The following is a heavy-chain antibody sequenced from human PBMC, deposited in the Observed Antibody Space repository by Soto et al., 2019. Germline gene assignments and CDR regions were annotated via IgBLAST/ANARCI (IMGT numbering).Heavy chain of an antibody. CDR1: GFTFSSYW. D-gene: IGHD3-10*01. CDR2: INRDGSST. Sequence: EVQLEESGGGLAQPGGSLRLSCAASGFTFSSYWMHWVRQAPGKGLVWVSRINRDGSSTNYADSVKGRFTLSRDNAKNTLYLQMNSMRAEDTAVYYCARGSGVGDYWGQGILVTVSS. V-gene: IGHV3-74*01. CDR3: ARGSGVGDY. J-gene: IGHJ4*02.